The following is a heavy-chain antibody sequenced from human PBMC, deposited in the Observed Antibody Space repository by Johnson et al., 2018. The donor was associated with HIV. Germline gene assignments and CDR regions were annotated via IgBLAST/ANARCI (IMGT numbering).Heavy chain of an antibody. D-gene: IGHD4-23*01. CDR3: ARDQRGGKSAFDI. J-gene: IGHJ3*02. V-gene: IGHV3-30*03. CDR2: ISYDGSNK. Sequence: QVQLVESGGGVVQPGRSLRLSCAASGFTFSSYGMHWVRQAPGKGLEWVAVISYDGSNKYYADSMKGRFTISRDNSKNTLYLQMNSLRVEDSAVYYCARDQRGGKSAFDIWGQGTMVTVSS. CDR1: GFTFSSYG.